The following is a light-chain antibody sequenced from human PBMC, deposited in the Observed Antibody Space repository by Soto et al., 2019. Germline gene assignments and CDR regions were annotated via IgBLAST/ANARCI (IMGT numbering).Light chain of an antibody. CDR3: QQLNSYLT. Sequence: DIQLTQSPSFLSASVGDRVTITCRASQGISSYLAWYQQKPGKAPKLLIYVASTLQSGVPSRFSGSGSGTEFTLTISSLQPEDFATYYCQQLNSYLTFGQGTRLEIK. CDR1: QGISSY. CDR2: VAS. V-gene: IGKV1-9*01. J-gene: IGKJ5*01.